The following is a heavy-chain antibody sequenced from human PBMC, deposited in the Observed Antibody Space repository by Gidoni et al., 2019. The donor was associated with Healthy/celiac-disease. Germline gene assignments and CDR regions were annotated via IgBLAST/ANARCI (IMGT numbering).Heavy chain of an antibody. CDR1: GFTFDDYA. CDR2: ISWNSGSI. V-gene: IGHV3-9*01. D-gene: IGHD3-9*01. J-gene: IGHJ4*02. CDR3: AKDISIRYFDWFVFDY. Sequence: EVQLMESGGGLVQPGRSLRLSCAASGFTFDDYAMHWVRQAPGKCLEWVSGISWNSGSIGYADSVKGRFTISRDNAKNSLYLQMNSLRAEDTALYYCAKDISIRYFDWFVFDYWGQGTLVTVSS.